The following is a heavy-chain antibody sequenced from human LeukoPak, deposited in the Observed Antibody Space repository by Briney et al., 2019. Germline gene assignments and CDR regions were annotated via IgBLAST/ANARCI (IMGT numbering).Heavy chain of an antibody. V-gene: IGHV4-4*07. J-gene: IGHJ3*02. CDR2: IYTSGST. CDR1: GGSISSYY. Sequence: PSETLSLTCTVSGGSISSYYWSWIRQPAGKGLEWIGRIYTSGSTNYNPSLKSRVIMSVDTSKNQFSLKLSSVTAADTAVYYCARERENYYDSSPPAFDIWGQGTMVTVSS. D-gene: IGHD3-22*01. CDR3: ARERENYYDSSPPAFDI.